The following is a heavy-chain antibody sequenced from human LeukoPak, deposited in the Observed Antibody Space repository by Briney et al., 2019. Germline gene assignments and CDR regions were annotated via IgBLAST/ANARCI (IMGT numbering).Heavy chain of an antibody. D-gene: IGHD3-9*01. J-gene: IGHJ5*02. CDR2: IYTSGST. V-gene: IGHV4-4*07. Sequence: ASETLSLTCTVSGGSISSYYWSWIRQPAGKGLEWIGRIYTSGSTNYNPSLKSRVTMSVDTSKNQYSLKLSSVTAADTDVYYCARDKEYDILTDQNWFDPWGQGTLVTVSS. CDR1: GGSISSYY. CDR3: ARDKEYDILTDQNWFDP.